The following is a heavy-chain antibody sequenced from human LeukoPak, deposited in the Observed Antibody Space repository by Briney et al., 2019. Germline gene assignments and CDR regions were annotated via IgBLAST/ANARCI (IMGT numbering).Heavy chain of an antibody. V-gene: IGHV3-66*01. CDR1: GFTVSSNY. Sequence: GGSLRLSCAASGFTVSSNYMSWVRQAAGEGLEWVSVIYSGGSTYYAASVKGRFTISRDNSKNTLYLQMTSLRAEDTAVYYCARVSVTTEFDYWGQGTLVAVSS. CDR2: IYSGGST. D-gene: IGHD4-17*01. J-gene: IGHJ4*02. CDR3: ARVSVTTEFDY.